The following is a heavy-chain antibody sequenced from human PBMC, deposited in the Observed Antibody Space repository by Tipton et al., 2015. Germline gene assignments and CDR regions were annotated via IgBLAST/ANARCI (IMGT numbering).Heavy chain of an antibody. CDR1: GYTFTSYG. J-gene: IGHJ2*01. Sequence: QLVQSGAEVKKPGASVKVSCKASGYTFTSYGISWVRQAPGQGLEWMGWISAYNGNTNYAQRLQGRVTMTTDTSTSTAYMELRSLRSDDTAVYYCARGFCANGVCFTFPYYCDLWGRGTLVTVSS. CDR3: ARGFCANGVCFTFPYYCDL. CDR2: ISAYNGNT. V-gene: IGHV1-18*01. D-gene: IGHD2-8*01.